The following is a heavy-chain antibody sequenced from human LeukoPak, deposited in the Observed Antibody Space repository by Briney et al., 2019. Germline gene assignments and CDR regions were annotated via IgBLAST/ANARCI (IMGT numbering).Heavy chain of an antibody. CDR3: ARYTFRAVDI. Sequence: GGSLRLSCAASGLAVSSNYMTWVRQAPGKGLEWVSNIYAGGDTHYADSVRGRFTISRDNSNNTLYLQMNSLRAEDTAVYYCARYTFRAVDIWGQGTMVTVSS. D-gene: IGHD3-16*01. CDR1: GLAVSSNY. J-gene: IGHJ3*02. CDR2: IYAGGDT. V-gene: IGHV3-53*01.